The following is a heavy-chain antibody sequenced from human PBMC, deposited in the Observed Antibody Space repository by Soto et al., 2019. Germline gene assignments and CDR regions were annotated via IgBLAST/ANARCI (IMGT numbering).Heavy chain of an antibody. CDR2: ISGSGGST. Sequence: GGSLRLSCAASGFTFSSYAMSWVRQAPGKGLEWVSAISGSGGSTYYADSVKGRFTISRDNSKNTLYLQMNSLRAEDTAVYYCAKVIGPHSYGPYYFEYWGQGPLVTVS. CDR3: AKVIGPHSYGPYYFEY. V-gene: IGHV3-23*01. D-gene: IGHD5-18*01. CDR1: GFTFSSYA. J-gene: IGHJ4*02.